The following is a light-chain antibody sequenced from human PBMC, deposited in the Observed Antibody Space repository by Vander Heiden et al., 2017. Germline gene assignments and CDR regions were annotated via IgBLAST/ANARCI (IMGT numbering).Light chain of an antibody. V-gene: IGKV3-20*01. CDR3: QREGTSPFT. J-gene: IGKJ3*01. CDR1: QSVSREY. CDR2: GAS. Sequence: LTQSPGTLSLSPGERATLSCRASQSVSREYLAWYQQRPGQAPRLLIYGASSRATGIPDRFSGSGSGTDFTLTLRILDPEDFAVYYCQREGTSPFTFGPGTKVDV.